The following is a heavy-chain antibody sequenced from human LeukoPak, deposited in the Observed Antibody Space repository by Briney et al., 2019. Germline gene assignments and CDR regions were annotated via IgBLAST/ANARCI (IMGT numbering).Heavy chain of an antibody. V-gene: IGHV1-2*02. J-gene: IGHJ4*02. CDR2: INPNSGGT. CDR3: ARGPALSTTVTTYVDY. Sequence: ASVRVSCKASGNTFAGYDVHWVRQAPGQGLEWMGWINPNSGGTNYAQKFQGRVTMTRDTSISTAYVELSRLRSDDTAVYYCARGPALSTTVTTYVDYWGQGTLVTVSS. CDR1: GNTFAGYD. D-gene: IGHD4-11*01.